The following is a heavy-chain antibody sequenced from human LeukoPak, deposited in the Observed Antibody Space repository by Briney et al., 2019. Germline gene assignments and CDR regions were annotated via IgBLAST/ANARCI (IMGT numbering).Heavy chain of an antibody. D-gene: IGHD1-26*01. Sequence: PSQTLSLTCTVSGGSISSGGYYWSWIRQHPGKGLEWIGYIYYSGSTYYNPSLKSRVTISVDTSKNQFSLKLSSVTAADTAVYYCARAREGGSYLNFDYWGQGTLVTVSS. CDR3: ARAREGGSYLNFDY. CDR2: IYYSGST. CDR1: GGSISSGGYY. J-gene: IGHJ4*02. V-gene: IGHV4-31*03.